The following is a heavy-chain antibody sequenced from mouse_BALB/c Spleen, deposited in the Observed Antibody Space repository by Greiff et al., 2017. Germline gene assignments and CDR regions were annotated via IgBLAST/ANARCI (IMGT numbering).Heavy chain of an antibody. D-gene: IGHD2-1*01. CDR1: GFTFTDYY. CDR3: ARGIGNYPYYAMDY. J-gene: IGHJ4*01. V-gene: IGHV7-3*02. Sequence: EVQLVESGGGLVQPGGSLRLSCATSGFTFTDYYMSWVRQPPGKALEWLGFIRNKANGYTTEYSASVKGRFTISRDNSQSILYLQMNTLRAEDSATYYCARGIGNYPYYAMDYWGQGTSVTVSS. CDR2: IRNKANGYTT.